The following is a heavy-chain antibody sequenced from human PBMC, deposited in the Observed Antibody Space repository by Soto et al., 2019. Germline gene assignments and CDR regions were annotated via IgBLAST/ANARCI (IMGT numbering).Heavy chain of an antibody. CDR2: ISAYNGNI. Sequence: QVQLVQSGAEVKKPGASVKVSCKAPGYIFPICTISWVRQAPGQGLEWMGWISAYNGNIKDAQKFQGRFTMTTDTSTSTAYMELRSLTSDDTAMYYCAIANYGDNDYWGQGTLVTVSS. V-gene: IGHV1-18*01. J-gene: IGHJ4*02. CDR3: AIANYGDNDY. D-gene: IGHD4-17*01. CDR1: GYIFPICT.